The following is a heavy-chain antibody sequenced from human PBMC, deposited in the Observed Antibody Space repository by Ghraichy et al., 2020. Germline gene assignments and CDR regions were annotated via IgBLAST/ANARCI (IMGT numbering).Heavy chain of an antibody. J-gene: IGHJ3*02. CDR2: IDQSGST. CDR1: NGSFSGYY. CDR3: ARGGGFFVVVPPATAAFDI. V-gene: IGHV4-34*01. Sequence: SETLSLTCAVYNGSFSGYYWSWIHQPPGKGLEWIGEIDQSGSTYYTPSLKSQVTLSVDTSKSQFSLKLSSLTAADTAVYYCARGGGFFVVVPPATAAFDIWGQGTMVTVSS. D-gene: IGHD2-2*01.